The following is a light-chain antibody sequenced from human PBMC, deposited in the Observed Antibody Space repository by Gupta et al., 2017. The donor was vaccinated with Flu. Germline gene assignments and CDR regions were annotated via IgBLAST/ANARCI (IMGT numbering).Light chain of an antibody. Sequence: SMLTQPPSASGPPGQRVTMSCSGSSSRIGSNTVNWYQQRPGTAPKLLIHSNNQRPSGVPDRFSGSKYGTSAAMTISGLQAEDEADYYCAAGDDSRNGWVFGGGTKLTVL. CDR3: AAGDDSRNGWV. V-gene: IGLV1-44*01. CDR2: SNN. J-gene: IGLJ3*02. CDR1: SSRIGSNT.